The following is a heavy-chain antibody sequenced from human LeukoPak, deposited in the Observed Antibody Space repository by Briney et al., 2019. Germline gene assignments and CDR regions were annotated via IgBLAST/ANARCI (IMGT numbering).Heavy chain of an antibody. CDR3: AGLLLRYFDWLSTLGGFDY. CDR1: GFTFSSYA. V-gene: IGHV3-30*04. CDR2: ISYDGSNK. D-gene: IGHD3-9*01. J-gene: IGHJ4*02. Sequence: GRSLRLSCAASGFTFSSYAMHWVRQAPGKGLEWVAVISYDGSNKYYADSVKGRFTISRDNSKNTLYLQMNSLRAEDTAVYYCAGLLLRYFDWLSTLGGFDYWGQGTLVTVSS.